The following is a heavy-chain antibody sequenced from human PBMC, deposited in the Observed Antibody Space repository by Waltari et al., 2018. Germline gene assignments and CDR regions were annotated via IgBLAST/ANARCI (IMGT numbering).Heavy chain of an antibody. V-gene: IGHV5-51*01. D-gene: IGHD5-12*01. J-gene: IGHJ3*02. CDR1: GYSFTSYW. CDR3: ARLVDIVATMMGAFDI. Sequence: EVQLVQSGAEVKKPGESLKISCKGSGYSFTSYWIGWVRQMPGKGLEWMGITVPGESDTRYSPSFQGQVTISADKSISTAYLQWSSLKASDTAMYYCARLVDIVATMMGAFDIWGQGTMVTVSS. CDR2: TVPGESDT.